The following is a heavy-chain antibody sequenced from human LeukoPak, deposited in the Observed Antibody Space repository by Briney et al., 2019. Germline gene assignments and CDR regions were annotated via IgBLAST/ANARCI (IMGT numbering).Heavy chain of an antibody. CDR2: INHSGST. CDR1: GGSFSGYY. V-gene: IGHV4-34*01. Sequence: SETLSLTCAVYGGSFSGYYWSWIRQPPGKGLEWIGEINHSGSTNYNPSLKSRVPISVDTSKNQFSLKLSSVTAADTAVYYCARASPLYYDFWSGYSFYFDYWGQGTLVTVSS. CDR3: ARASPLYYDFWSGYSFYFDY. D-gene: IGHD3-3*01. J-gene: IGHJ4*02.